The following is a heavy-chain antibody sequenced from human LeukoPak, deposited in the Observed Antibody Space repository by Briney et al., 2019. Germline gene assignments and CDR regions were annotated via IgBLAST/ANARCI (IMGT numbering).Heavy chain of an antibody. D-gene: IGHD6-13*01. J-gene: IGHJ4*02. V-gene: IGHV4-4*02. Sequence: SETLSLTCAVSGGSISSSNWWSWVRQPPGKGLEWIREIYHSGSTNYNPSLKSRVTISVDKSKNQFSLKLSSVTAADTAVYYCARVPSSSWARFDYWGQGTLVTVSS. CDR1: GGSISSSNW. CDR3: ARVPSSSWARFDY. CDR2: IYHSGST.